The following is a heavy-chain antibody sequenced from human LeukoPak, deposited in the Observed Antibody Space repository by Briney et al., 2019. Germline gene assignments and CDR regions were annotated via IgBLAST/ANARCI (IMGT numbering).Heavy chain of an antibody. Sequence: GASVKVSCKVSGYTLTELSMHWVRQAPGKGLEWMGGFDPEDGETIYAQKFQGRVTMTEDTSTDTAYMELSSLRSDDTAVYLCAREDRYGAYRVGYYHYYMDVWGKGTTVTVSS. CDR3: AREDRYGAYRVGYYHYYMDV. CDR2: FDPEDGET. V-gene: IGHV1-24*01. D-gene: IGHD4-17*01. J-gene: IGHJ6*03. CDR1: GYTLTELS.